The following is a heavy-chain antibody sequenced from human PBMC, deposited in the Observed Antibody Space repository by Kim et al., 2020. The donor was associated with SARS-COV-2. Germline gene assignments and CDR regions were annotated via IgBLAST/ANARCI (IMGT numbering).Heavy chain of an antibody. CDR3: ARWYSGSFDY. CDR2: RT. Sequence: RTNYNPPPKSRVTKSVDTSKNQFSLKLSSVTAADTAVYYCARWYSGSFDYWGQGTLVTVSS. V-gene: IGHV4-59*01. J-gene: IGHJ4*02. D-gene: IGHD1-26*01.